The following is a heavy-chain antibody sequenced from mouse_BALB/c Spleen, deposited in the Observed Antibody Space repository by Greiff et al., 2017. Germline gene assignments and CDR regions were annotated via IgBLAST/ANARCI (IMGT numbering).Heavy chain of an antibody. D-gene: IGHD1-2*01. V-gene: IGHV2-2*02. Sequence: QVQLKESGPGLVQPSQSLSITCTVSGFSLTSYGVHWVRQSPGKGLEWLGVIWSGGSTDYNAAFISRLSISKDNSKSQVFFKMNSLQANDTAIYYCASYYGYVAMDYWGQGTSVTVSS. CDR1: GFSLTSYG. J-gene: IGHJ4*01. CDR3: ASYYGYVAMDY. CDR2: IWSGGST.